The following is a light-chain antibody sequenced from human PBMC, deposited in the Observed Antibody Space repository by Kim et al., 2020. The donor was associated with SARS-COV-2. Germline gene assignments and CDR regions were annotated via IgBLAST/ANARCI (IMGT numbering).Light chain of an antibody. CDR3: NSRDSSGNHWV. CDR1: SLRTYY. CDR2: GKN. Sequence: ALGQKVRITCQGDSLRTYYASWYQQKPGQAPVLVIYGKNNRPSGIPGRFSGSSSGNTASLTITGAQAEDEADYYCNSRDSSGNHWVFGGGTKVTVL. V-gene: IGLV3-19*01. J-gene: IGLJ3*02.